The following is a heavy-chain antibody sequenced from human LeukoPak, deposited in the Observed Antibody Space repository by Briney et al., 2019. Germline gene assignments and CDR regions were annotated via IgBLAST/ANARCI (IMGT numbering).Heavy chain of an antibody. J-gene: IGHJ3*02. CDR3: ARLPYYDFWSGFDAFDI. D-gene: IGHD3-3*01. CDR2: ISSSSSSTI. CDR1: GFAFRSYS. Sequence: GGSLRLSCAASGFAFRSYSMNWVRQAPGKGLEWVSYISSSSSSTIYYADSVKGRFIISRDNAKNSLYLQMNSLRAEDTAVYYCARLPYYDFWSGFDAFDIWGQGTMVTVSS. V-gene: IGHV3-48*04.